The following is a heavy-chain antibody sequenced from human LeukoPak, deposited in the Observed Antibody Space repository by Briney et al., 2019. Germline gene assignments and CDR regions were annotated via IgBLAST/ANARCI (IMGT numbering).Heavy chain of an antibody. V-gene: IGHV4-59*01. CDR2: IYYSGST. J-gene: IGHJ4*02. CDR1: GDPINSYY. Sequence: SETLSLTCTVSGDPINSYYWSWLRQPPGKGLEWIGYIYYSGSTNYNPSLKSRVTISVDTSKNQFSLKLSSVTAADTAVYYCARGDSSGYNIPFDYWGQGTLVTVSS. CDR3: ARGDSSGYNIPFDY. D-gene: IGHD3-22*01.